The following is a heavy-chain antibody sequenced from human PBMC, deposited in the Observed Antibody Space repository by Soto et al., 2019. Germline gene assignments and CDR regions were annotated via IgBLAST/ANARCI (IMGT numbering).Heavy chain of an antibody. CDR3: ARNMVRGANKPYYFDY. Sequence: QVQRVESGGGVVQPGRSLRLSCAASGFTFSSYAMHWVRQAPGKGLEWVAVISYDGSNKYYADSVKGRFTISRDNSKNTLYLQMNSLRAEDTAVYYCARNMVRGANKPYYFDYWGQGTLVTVSS. V-gene: IGHV3-30-3*01. J-gene: IGHJ4*02. CDR1: GFTFSSYA. CDR2: ISYDGSNK. D-gene: IGHD3-10*01.